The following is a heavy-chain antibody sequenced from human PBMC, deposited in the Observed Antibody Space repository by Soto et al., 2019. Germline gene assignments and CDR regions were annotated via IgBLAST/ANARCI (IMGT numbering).Heavy chain of an antibody. J-gene: IGHJ4*02. CDR3: ARVAFGYDSSGYYFGPGPFDY. CDR1: GGSISSGDYY. V-gene: IGHV4-30-4*01. Sequence: SETLSLTCTVSGGSISSGDYYWSWIRQPPGKGLEWIGYIYYSGSTYYNPSLKSRATISVDTSKNQFSLKLSSVTAADTAVYYCARVAFGYDSSGYYFGPGPFDYWGQGTLVTVSS. D-gene: IGHD3-22*01. CDR2: IYYSGST.